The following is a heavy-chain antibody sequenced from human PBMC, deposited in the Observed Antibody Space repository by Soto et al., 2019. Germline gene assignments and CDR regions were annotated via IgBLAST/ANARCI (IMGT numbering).Heavy chain of an antibody. J-gene: IGHJ4*02. D-gene: IGHD6-25*01. V-gene: IGHV4-59*12. CDR1: GGSLNRYY. Sequence: SETLSLTCSVSGGSLNRYYWNWIRQPPGKGLEWIGNIYDSGSTNYNPSLRGRVTISIDTSSNRVSLELSSVSAADTAVYYCARNPDLIAAAAYYLDSWGQGILVTVSS. CDR3: ARNPDLIAAAAYYLDS. CDR2: IYDSGST.